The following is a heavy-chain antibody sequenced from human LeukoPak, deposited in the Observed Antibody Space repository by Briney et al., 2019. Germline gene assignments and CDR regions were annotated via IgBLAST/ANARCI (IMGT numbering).Heavy chain of an antibody. J-gene: IGHJ6*03. CDR2: IYYSGST. D-gene: IGHD1-20*01. V-gene: IGHV4-39*07. CDR1: GGSTSSSSYY. CDR3: ARDVGRGNWNYDSYMDV. Sequence: SETLSLTCTVSGGSTSSSSYYWGWIRQPPGKGLEWIGSIYYSGSTYYNPSLKSRVTISVDTSKNQFSLNLSSVTVADTAVYYCARDVGRGNWNYDSYMDVWGKGTTVTVSS.